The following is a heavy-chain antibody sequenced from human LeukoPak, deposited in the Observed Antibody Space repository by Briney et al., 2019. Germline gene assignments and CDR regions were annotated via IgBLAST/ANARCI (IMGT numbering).Heavy chain of an antibody. Sequence: VASVKVSCKASGYTFTSYGISWVRQAPGQGLEWMGWISAYNGNTNYAQKLQGRVTMTTDTSTSTAYMELRSLRSEDTAVYYCARVGYCSSTSCYKNYYYYMDVWGKGTTVTVSS. D-gene: IGHD2-2*02. J-gene: IGHJ6*03. CDR3: ARVGYCSSTSCYKNYYYYMDV. V-gene: IGHV1-18*01. CDR1: GYTFTSYG. CDR2: ISAYNGNT.